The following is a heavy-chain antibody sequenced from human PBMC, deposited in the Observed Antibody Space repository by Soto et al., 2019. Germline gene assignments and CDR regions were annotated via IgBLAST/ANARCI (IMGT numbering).Heavy chain of an antibody. CDR3: ARGKVPDAAHSYSYMDV. Sequence: VHLVQSGAEVKNPGSSVKVSCKASGGTFSSYSVNWVRLAPGQGLEWMGRVIPILDITNYAEQFQGRVTITADKSTTTSYMELSSLISEDTAVYYCARGKVPDAAHSYSYMDVWGKGTTVTVSS. CDR1: GGTFSSYS. D-gene: IGHD2-2*01. J-gene: IGHJ6*03. CDR2: VIPILDIT. V-gene: IGHV1-69*02.